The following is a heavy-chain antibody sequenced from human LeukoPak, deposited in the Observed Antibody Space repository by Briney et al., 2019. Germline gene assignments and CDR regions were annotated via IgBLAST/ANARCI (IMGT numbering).Heavy chain of an antibody. CDR3: ARSQNVFWGPDAFDI. CDR1: GFTFSSYE. CDR2: ISSSGSTI. D-gene: IGHD3-16*01. V-gene: IGHV3-48*03. Sequence: GGSLRLSCAASGFTFSSYEMNWVRQAPGKGLEWVSYISSSGSTIYYADSVKGRFTISRDNAKNSLYLQMNSLRAEDTAVYYCARSQNVFWGPDAFDIWGQGTMVTVSS. J-gene: IGHJ3*02.